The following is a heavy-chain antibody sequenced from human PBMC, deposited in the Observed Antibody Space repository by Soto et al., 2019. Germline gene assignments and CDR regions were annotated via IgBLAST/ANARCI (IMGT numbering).Heavy chain of an antibody. CDR2: IYHSGST. Sequence: SETLSLTCTVSGYSISSGYYWGWIRQPPGKGLEWIGSIYHSGSTYYNPSLKSRVTISVDTSKNQFSLKLSSVTAADTAVYYCARDLDEHTHLFDYWGQGTLVTVSS. CDR1: GYSISSGYY. J-gene: IGHJ4*02. D-gene: IGHD1-1*01. CDR3: ARDLDEHTHLFDY. V-gene: IGHV4-38-2*02.